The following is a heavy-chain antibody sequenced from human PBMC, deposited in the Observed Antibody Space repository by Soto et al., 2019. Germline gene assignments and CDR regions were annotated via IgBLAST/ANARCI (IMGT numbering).Heavy chain of an antibody. CDR1: GVSIRSYY. D-gene: IGHD2-2*01. Sequence: QVQLQESGPGLVKPSETLSLTCTVSGVSIRSYYWSWIRQPPGKGLEWIGYIYYSGSTKYNPSLESRVTISLDTSKTQFSLTLSSVTAADTAVYFCARELVGVYGMDVWGQGTTVTVSS. CDR3: ARELVGVYGMDV. V-gene: IGHV4-59*01. J-gene: IGHJ6*02. CDR2: IYYSGST.